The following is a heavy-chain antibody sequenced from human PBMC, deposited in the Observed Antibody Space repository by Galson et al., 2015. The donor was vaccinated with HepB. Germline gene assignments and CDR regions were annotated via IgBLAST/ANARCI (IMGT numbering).Heavy chain of an antibody. CDR3: SRVYGSYWIGAFDI. Sequence: SLRLSCAASGFTFSSYSMNWVRQAPGKGLEWVSSISSSSSYIYYADSVKGRFTISRDNAKNSLYLQMNSLRAEDTAVYYCSRVYGSYWIGAFDIWGQGTMVTVSS. CDR1: GFTFSSYS. V-gene: IGHV3-21*01. CDR2: ISSSSSYI. J-gene: IGHJ3*02. D-gene: IGHD1-26*01.